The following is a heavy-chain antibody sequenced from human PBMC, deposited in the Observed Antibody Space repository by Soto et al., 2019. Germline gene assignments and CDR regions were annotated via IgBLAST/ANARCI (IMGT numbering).Heavy chain of an antibody. D-gene: IGHD2-15*01. Sequence: ASVKVSCKASGYTFTSYGIHWVRQAPGQGLEWMGWISAHNGNTNYAQKLQGRVTMTTDTSTSTAYMELRSLRSDDTAVYYCARDNPSGGAATILPDYWGQGTLVTVSS. CDR3: ARDNPSGGAATILPDY. CDR1: GYTFTSYG. CDR2: ISAHNGNT. V-gene: IGHV1-18*01. J-gene: IGHJ4*02.